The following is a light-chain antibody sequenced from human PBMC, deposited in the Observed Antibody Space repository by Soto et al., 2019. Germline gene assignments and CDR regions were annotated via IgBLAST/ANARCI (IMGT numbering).Light chain of an antibody. J-gene: IGKJ1*01. CDR2: GAS. V-gene: IGKV3-15*01. Sequence: EIVMTQSPATLSVSPGERVTLSCRASQSVSSNLAWYQQKPGQAPWLLIYGASTRATGIPARFSGSGSGTEFTLTISSLQSEDFAVYYCQHYNNWPRTFGQGTKVEIK. CDR3: QHYNNWPRT. CDR1: QSVSSN.